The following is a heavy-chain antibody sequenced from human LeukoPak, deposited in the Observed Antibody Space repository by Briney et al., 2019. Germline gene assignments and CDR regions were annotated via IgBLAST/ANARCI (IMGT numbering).Heavy chain of an antibody. CDR3: ARQTGSGLFILP. J-gene: IGHJ4*02. CDR1: GFTFSDYY. V-gene: IGHV4-39*01. D-gene: IGHD3/OR15-3a*01. CDR2: IYYSGNT. Sequence: GSLRLSCAASGFTFSDYYMSWIRQPPGKGLERIGSIYYSGNTYYNASLKSQVSISIDTSKNQFSLRLTSVTAADTAVYYCARQTGSGLFILPGGQGTLVTVSS.